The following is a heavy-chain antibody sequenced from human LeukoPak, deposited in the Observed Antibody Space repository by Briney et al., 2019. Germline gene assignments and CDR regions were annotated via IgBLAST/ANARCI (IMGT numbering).Heavy chain of an antibody. CDR2: IKQDGSEK. Sequence: GGSLRLSCAASGSTFSSYWMSWVRQAPGKGLEWVANIKQDGSEKYYVDSVKGRFTISRDNAKNSLYLQMNSLRAEDTAVYYCAREVRFYYDSSAQYVDYWGQGTLVTVSS. CDR1: GSTFSSYW. J-gene: IGHJ4*02. D-gene: IGHD3-22*01. V-gene: IGHV3-7*01. CDR3: AREVRFYYDSSAQYVDY.